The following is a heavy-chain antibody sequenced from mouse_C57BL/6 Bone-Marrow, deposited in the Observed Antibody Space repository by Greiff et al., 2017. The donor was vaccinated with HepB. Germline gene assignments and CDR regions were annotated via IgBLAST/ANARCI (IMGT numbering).Heavy chain of an antibody. D-gene: IGHD1-1*01. J-gene: IGHJ1*03. CDR3: ARVYYGSSYGYFDV. CDR2: ISYDGSN. CDR1: GYSITSGYY. Sequence: EVKLQESGPGLVKPSQSLSLTCSVTGYSITSGYYWNWIRQFPGNKLEWMGYISYDGSNNYNPSLKNRISITRDTSKNQFFLKLNSVTTEDTATYYCARVYYGSSYGYFDVWGTGTTVTVSS. V-gene: IGHV3-6*01.